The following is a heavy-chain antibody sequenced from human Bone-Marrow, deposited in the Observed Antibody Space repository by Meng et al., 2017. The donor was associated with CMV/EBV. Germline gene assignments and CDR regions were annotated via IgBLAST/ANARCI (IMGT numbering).Heavy chain of an antibody. D-gene: IGHD1-26*01. CDR3: ARDRVGSYPDY. J-gene: IGHJ4*02. CDR1: GFTFSSYA. CDR2: ISYDGSNK. Sequence: GGSLRLSCAASGFTFSSYAMHWVRQAPGKGLEWVAVISYDGSNKYYADSVKGRFTISRDNAKNSLYLQMNSLRAEDTALYYCARDRVGSYPDYWGQGTLVTVSS. V-gene: IGHV3-30-3*01.